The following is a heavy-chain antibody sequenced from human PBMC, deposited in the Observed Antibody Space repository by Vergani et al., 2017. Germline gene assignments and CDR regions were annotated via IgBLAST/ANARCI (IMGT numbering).Heavy chain of an antibody. CDR1: GFTFSNAW. CDR3: VGDVRVSRT. J-gene: IGHJ3*01. V-gene: IGHV3-21*01. CDR2: ISGNNDDV. Sequence: EVQLVESGGGLVKPGGSLRLSCAASGFTFSNAWMSWVRQAPGKGLEWVSSISGNNDDVYYADSVKGRFTISRDNAKNSLYLDMSSLRAEDTAVYYCVGDVRVSRTWGQGTLVAVSS.